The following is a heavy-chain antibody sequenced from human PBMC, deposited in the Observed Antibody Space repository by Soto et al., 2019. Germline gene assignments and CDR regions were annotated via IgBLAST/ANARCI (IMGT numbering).Heavy chain of an antibody. CDR1: GGSISSSSYY. Sequence: SETLSLTCTVSGGSISSSSYYWGWIRQPPGKGLEWIGSIYYSGSTYYNPSLKSRVTISVDTSKNQFSLKLSSVTAADTAVYYCARLKPSGIGAYYFAYWGQGTLVTVSS. D-gene: IGHD1-26*01. CDR3: ARLKPSGIGAYYFAY. J-gene: IGHJ4*02. V-gene: IGHV4-39*01. CDR2: IYYSGST.